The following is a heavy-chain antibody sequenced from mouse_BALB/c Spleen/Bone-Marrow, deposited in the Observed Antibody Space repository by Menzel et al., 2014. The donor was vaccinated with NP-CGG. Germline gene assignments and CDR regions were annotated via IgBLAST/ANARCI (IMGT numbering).Heavy chain of an antibody. V-gene: IGHV1-37*01. CDR3: GRSYGYDDWFAY. CDR2: INPYNGDT. J-gene: IGHJ3*01. CDR1: GYSFTGYF. D-gene: IGHD2-2*01. Sequence: VQLKESGPELVTPGAPVKISCKASGYSFTGYFLDWVKQSHGKSLEWIGRINPYNGDTFYNQKFKGKATLTVDKSSSTAHMELLSLTSEDSAVYCCGRSYGYDDWFAYWGQGTLVTVSA.